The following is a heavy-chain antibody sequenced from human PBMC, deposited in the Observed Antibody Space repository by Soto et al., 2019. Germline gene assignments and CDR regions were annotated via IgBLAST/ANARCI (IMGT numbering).Heavy chain of an antibody. CDR1: GGSISSSSYY. J-gene: IGHJ5*02. V-gene: IGHV4-39*01. CDR3: ARSQPGALSSWFDP. Sequence: WETLSLTCTVSGGSISSSSYYWGWIRQHPGKGLEWIGSIYYSGSTYYNPSLKSRVTISVDTSKNQFSLKLSSVTAAETAVYYCARSQPGALSSWFDPWGQGTLVTVSS. CDR2: IYYSGST.